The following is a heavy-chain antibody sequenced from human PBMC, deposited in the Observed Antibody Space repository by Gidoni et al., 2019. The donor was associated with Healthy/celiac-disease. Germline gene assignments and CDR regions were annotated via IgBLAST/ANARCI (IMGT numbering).Heavy chain of an antibody. CDR3: ARVRDTMTECFQH. J-gene: IGHJ1*01. CDR2: IFHSGGT. Sequence: QVQLQESGPGLVKPSQTLSLTCTVSGYSHSSVYYWGWIRQPPGKGLEWIGSIFHSGGTYYNPSLKSRVTISVDTSKNQFSLKLSSVTAADTAVYYCARVRDTMTECFQHWGQGTLVTVSS. V-gene: IGHV4-38-2*02. CDR1: GYSHSSVYY. D-gene: IGHD3-22*01.